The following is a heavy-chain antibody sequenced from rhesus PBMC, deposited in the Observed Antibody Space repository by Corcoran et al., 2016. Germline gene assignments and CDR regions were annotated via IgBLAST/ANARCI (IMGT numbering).Heavy chain of an antibody. D-gene: IGHD1-20*01. CDR2: IGGNSGNT. CDR3: ARLFPGIAGTTGSFDY. Sequence: QVQLQESGPGLVKPSETLSLTCAVSGGSITSGYYYWSWIRQPPGKGLEWIGSIGGNSGNTNYNPSLKSRVTISKDTSKNQFSLKLTSVTAADTAVYYCARLFPGIAGTTGSFDYWGQGVLVTVSS. CDR1: GGSITSGYYY. V-gene: IGHV4S12*01. J-gene: IGHJ4*01.